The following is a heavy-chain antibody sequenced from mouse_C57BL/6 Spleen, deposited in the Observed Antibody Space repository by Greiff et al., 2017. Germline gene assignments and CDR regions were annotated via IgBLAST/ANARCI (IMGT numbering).Heavy chain of an antibody. D-gene: IGHD1-1*01. J-gene: IGHJ3*01. V-gene: IGHV1-15*01. CDR1: GYTFTDYE. Sequence: VQLVESGAELVRPGASVTLSCKASGYTFTDYEMHWVKQTPVHGLEWIGAIDPETGGTAYNQKFKGKAILTADKSSSTAYMELRSLTSEDSAVYYCTRYHYYGSSYAYWGQGTLVTVSA. CDR3: TRYHYYGSSYAY. CDR2: IDPETGGT.